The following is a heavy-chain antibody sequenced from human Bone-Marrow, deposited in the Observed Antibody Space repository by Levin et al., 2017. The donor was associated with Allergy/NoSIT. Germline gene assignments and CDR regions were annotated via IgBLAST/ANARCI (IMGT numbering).Heavy chain of an antibody. CDR2: IYYGGTT. V-gene: IGHV4-61*08. CDR1: GGSVSSGDYY. J-gene: IGHJ4*02. D-gene: IGHD3-16*02. Sequence: SETLSLTCTVSGGSVSSGDYYWTWIRQPPGKGLEWLGYIYYGGTTHYSPSLKSRVTLSADTSKTQFPQRLRPVTAADTAIYYCARGSLVTTFGGIISYYFDSWGQGALVTVSS. CDR3: ARGSLVTTFGGIISYYFDS.